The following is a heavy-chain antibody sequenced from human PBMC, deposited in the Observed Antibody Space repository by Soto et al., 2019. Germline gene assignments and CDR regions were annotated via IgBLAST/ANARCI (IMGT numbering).Heavy chain of an antibody. CDR3: ARDKITGLFDY. CDR2: INHSGST. CDR1: GGSFSGYY. V-gene: IGHV4-34*01. J-gene: IGHJ4*02. Sequence: SETLSLPCAVYGGSFSGYYWSWIRQPRGKGLEWIGEINHSGSTNYNPSLKSRVTISVDTSKNQFSLKLTSVTAADTAVYYCARDKITGLFDYWGQGTLVTVSS. D-gene: IGHD2-8*02.